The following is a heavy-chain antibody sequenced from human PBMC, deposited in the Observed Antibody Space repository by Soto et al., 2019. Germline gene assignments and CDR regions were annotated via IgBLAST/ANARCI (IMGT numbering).Heavy chain of an antibody. Sequence: EVQLLESGGGVVQPGGSLRLSCAASGFIFGDYAMTWVRQAPGRGLEWVSAITSTGSSTYFADSVKGRITISRDNSKNTVPLLLISLRAVDTAIYYCAKGEEGEVVSSFDYWGQGALVTVSS. CDR1: GFIFGDYA. D-gene: IGHD1-26*01. CDR3: AKGEEGEVVSSFDY. CDR2: ITSTGSST. J-gene: IGHJ4*02. V-gene: IGHV3-23*01.